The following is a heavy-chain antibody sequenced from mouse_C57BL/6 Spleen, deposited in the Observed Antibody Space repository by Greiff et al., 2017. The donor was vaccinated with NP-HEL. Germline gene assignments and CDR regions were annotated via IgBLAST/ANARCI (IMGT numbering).Heavy chain of an antibody. Sequence: QVQLQQPGAELVKPGASVKLSCKASGYTFTSYWMQWVKQRPGQGLEWIGEIDPSDSYTNYNQKFKGKATLTVDTSSSTAYMQLSSLTSEDSAVYYCASRDPLGFDVWGTGTTVTVSS. J-gene: IGHJ1*03. CDR1: GYTFTSYW. CDR2: IDPSDSYT. CDR3: ASRDPLGFDV. V-gene: IGHV1-50*01. D-gene: IGHD4-1*01.